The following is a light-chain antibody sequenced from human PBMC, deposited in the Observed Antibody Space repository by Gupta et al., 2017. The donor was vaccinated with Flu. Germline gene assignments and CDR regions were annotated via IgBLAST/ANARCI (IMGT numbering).Light chain of an antibody. Sequence: DIQLTPSPSFLSASVGDRVTITCRASRGINSYLAWYQQKPGKAPKFLIYGASTLQSGVPSRCSGSGSGTEFTLTISSLQAEDVATYYCQHLHSYPLTFGGGTKVEIK. CDR1: RGINSY. J-gene: IGKJ4*01. CDR2: GAS. V-gene: IGKV1-9*01. CDR3: QHLHSYPLT.